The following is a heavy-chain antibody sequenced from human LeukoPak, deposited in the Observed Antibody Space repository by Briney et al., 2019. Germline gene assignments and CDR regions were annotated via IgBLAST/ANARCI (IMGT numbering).Heavy chain of an antibody. CDR2: ISGSGAYT. CDR3: AKSYYGSGSPIDY. CDR1: GFTFSNYA. D-gene: IGHD3-10*01. V-gene: IGHV3-23*01. J-gene: IGHJ4*02. Sequence: GGSLRLSCAASGFTFSNYAMSWVRQAPGNGLEWVSAISGSGAYTYYADSVKGRFNISRDSSKNTMYVQMNSLRAEDTAVYYCAKSYYGSGSPIDYWGQGALVSVSS.